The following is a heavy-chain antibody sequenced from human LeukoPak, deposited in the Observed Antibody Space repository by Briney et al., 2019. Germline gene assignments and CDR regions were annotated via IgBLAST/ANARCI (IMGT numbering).Heavy chain of an antibody. CDR2: MNPNSGNT. J-gene: IGHJ3*02. Sequence: ASVKVSCKASGYTFTSYDINWVRQAPGQGLEWMGWMNPNSGNTGYAQKFQGRVTMTRNTSISTVYMELSSLRSEGTAVYYCARARFGELYSAFDIWGQGTMVTVSS. CDR3: ARARFGELYSAFDI. D-gene: IGHD3-10*01. CDR1: GYTFTSYD. V-gene: IGHV1-8*01.